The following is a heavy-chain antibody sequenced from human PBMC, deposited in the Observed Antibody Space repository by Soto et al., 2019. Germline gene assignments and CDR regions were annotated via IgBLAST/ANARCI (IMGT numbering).Heavy chain of an antibody. CDR1: GYTLTELS. Sequence: ASVKVSCKVSGYTLTELSMHWVRQAPGQGLEWMGWISGYNGNTIHAQKLQGRVTMTTDTSTSTAYMELRSLRSDDTAVYYCARDLPPVDYWGQGTLVTVSS. J-gene: IGHJ4*02. V-gene: IGHV1-18*01. CDR3: ARDLPPVDY. CDR2: ISGYNGNT.